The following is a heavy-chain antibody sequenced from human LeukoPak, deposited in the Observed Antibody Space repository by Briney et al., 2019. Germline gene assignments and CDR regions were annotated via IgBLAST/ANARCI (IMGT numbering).Heavy chain of an antibody. V-gene: IGHV3-74*01. CDR2: INGDGSST. J-gene: IGHJ4*02. D-gene: IGHD5-24*01. CDR1: GFTFRSYW. Sequence: HPGGSLRLSCAASGFTFRSYWMHWVRQAPGKGLVWVSRINGDGSSTSYEDSVKGRFTISRDNAKNTLYLQMKSMRAEDTAVYYCARETRYGDGYKYWGQGTLVTVSS. CDR3: ARETRYGDGYKY.